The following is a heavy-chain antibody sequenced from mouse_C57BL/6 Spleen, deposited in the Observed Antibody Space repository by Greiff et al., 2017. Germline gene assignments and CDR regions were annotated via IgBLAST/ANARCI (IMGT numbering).Heavy chain of an antibody. J-gene: IGHJ2*01. CDR2: ISYDGSN. CDR3: ARGGILRLDLDY. Sequence: DVKLQESGPGLVKPSQSLSLTCSVTGYSITSGYYWNWIRQFPGNKLEWMGYISYDGSNNYNPSLKNRISITRDTSKNQFFLKLNSVTTEDTATYYCARGGILRLDLDYWGQGTTLTVSS. V-gene: IGHV3-6*01. CDR1: GYSITSGYY. D-gene: IGHD2-4*01.